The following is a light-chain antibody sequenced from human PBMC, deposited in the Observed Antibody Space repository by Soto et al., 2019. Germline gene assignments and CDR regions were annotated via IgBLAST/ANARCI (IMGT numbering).Light chain of an antibody. V-gene: IGLV1-40*01. CDR3: QSYDSTLNGWV. CDR2: DTT. Sequence: QSVLTQPPSVSGAPGLRVTISCTGSGSNIGAGYDVHWYQQLPGTAPKLLIYDTTNRPSGVPDRFSGSKSSTSVSLAITGLQAEEEAAYYCQSYDSTLNGWVFGGGTKLTVL. CDR1: GSNIGAGYD. J-gene: IGLJ3*02.